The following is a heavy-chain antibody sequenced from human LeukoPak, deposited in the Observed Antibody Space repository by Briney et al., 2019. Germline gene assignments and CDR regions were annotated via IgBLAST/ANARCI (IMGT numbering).Heavy chain of an antibody. J-gene: IGHJ4*02. CDR1: GFTVSSNY. CDR3: ARGEWWYYFDY. Sequence: GGSLRLSCAASGFTVSSNYMSWVRQAPGKRLEWVSIIYSGGSTYYADSVKGRFTISRDNSKNTLYLQMNSLRVEDTAVYYCARGEWWYYFDYWGQGTLVTVSS. V-gene: IGHV3-53*01. CDR2: IYSGGST. D-gene: IGHD2-15*01.